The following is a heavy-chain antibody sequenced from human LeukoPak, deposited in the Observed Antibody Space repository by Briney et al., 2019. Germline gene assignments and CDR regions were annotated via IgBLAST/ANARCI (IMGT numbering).Heavy chain of an antibody. D-gene: IGHD3-3*01. CDR2: MNPNSGNT. J-gene: IGHJ6*02. CDR3: ARSDPPPTFYAFWSGYYRGSYYYGMDV. CDR1: GYTFTSYD. V-gene: IGHV1-8*01. Sequence: GASVKVSCKASGYTFTSYDINWVRQATGQGLEWMGWMNPNSGNTGYAQKFQGRVTMTRNTSISTAYMELSSLRSEDTAVYYCARSDPPPTFYAFWSGYYRGSYYYGMDVWGQGTTVTVSS.